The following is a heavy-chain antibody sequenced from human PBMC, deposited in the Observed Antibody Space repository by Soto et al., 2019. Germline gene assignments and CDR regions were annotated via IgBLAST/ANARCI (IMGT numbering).Heavy chain of an antibody. V-gene: IGHV3-23*01. Sequence: GGSLRLSCAASGFTFSSYDINWVRQAPGKGLEWVSGISGSGGSTYYSDSVKGRFTISRDNSRNTLYLQMNSLRAEDTAVYYCAKGSTWYGNYFDYWGQGTLVTVSS. CDR3: AKGSTWYGNYFDY. J-gene: IGHJ4*02. CDR2: ISGSGGST. CDR1: GFTFSSYD. D-gene: IGHD6-13*01.